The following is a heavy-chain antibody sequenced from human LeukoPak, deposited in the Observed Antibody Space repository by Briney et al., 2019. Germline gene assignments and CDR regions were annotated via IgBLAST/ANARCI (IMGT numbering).Heavy chain of an antibody. CDR2: INDDGSDT. CDR3: VRGGPSTWS. J-gene: IGHJ5*02. D-gene: IGHD2-15*01. Sequence: PGGSLRLSCAASGFTFKLYWMHWVRQVPGKRPVWVSRINDDGSDTIYADSVRGRLTTSRDDAKNTVYLQMNNLRAEDTAVYYCVRGGPSTWSWGQGTLVTVSS. CDR1: GFTFKLYW. V-gene: IGHV3-74*01.